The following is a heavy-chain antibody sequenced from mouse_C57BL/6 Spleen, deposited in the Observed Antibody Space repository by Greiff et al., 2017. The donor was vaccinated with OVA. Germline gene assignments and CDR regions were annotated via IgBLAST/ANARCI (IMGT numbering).Heavy chain of an antibody. D-gene: IGHD2-5*01. CDR2: IHPNSGST. Sequence: QVQLQQSGAELVKPGASVKLSCKASGYTFTSYWMHWVKQRPGQGLEWIGMIHPNSGSTNYNEKFKSKATLTVDKSSSTAYMQLSSLTSEDSAVYYCARSGSNYLYYFDYWGQGTTLTVSS. CDR3: ARSGSNYLYYFDY. J-gene: IGHJ2*01. CDR1: GYTFTSYW. V-gene: IGHV1-64*01.